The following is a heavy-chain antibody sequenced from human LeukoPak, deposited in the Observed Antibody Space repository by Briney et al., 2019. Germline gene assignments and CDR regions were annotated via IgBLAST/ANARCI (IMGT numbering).Heavy chain of an antibody. Sequence: GGSLRLSCAASGFTFSRYDMHWVRQITGKGLEWLSSSGTMNDTYYPNSMRGRFTISREYAKNSLYLRMNSLRVEDTAVYYCARGFGAATYFFDYWGQGALVTVSS. CDR2: SGTMNDT. D-gene: IGHD3-3*01. J-gene: IGHJ4*02. CDR1: GFTFSRYD. CDR3: ARGFGAATYFFDY. V-gene: IGHV3-13*01.